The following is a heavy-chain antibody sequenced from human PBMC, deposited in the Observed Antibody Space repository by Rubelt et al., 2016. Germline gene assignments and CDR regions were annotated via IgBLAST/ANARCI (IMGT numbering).Heavy chain of an antibody. J-gene: IGHJ4*02. D-gene: IGHD2-15*01. CDR2: FDPEDGET. Sequence: QVQLVQSGAEVKKPGASVKVSCKVSGYTLTELSMHWVRQAPGQGLEWMGGFDPEDGETIYAQKFRGRVTMTEDTSTDTAYMELSSLRSEDTAVYYCATVSCSGGSCYSLSLGYWGQGTLVTVSS. CDR1: GYTLTELS. V-gene: IGHV1-24*01. CDR3: ATVSCSGGSCYSLSLGY.